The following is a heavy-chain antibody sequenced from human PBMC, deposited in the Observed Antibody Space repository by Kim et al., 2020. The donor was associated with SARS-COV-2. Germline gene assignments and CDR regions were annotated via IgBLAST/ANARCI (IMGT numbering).Heavy chain of an antibody. J-gene: IGHJ6*02. CDR1: GFTFSSYA. D-gene: IGHD1-26*01. CDR3: AKGPSGSYSNYVMDV. V-gene: IGHV3-23*01. Sequence: GGSLRLSCAASGFTFSSYAMSWVRQAPGKGLEWVSAISGSGGSTYYADSVKGRFTISRDNSKNTLYLQMNSLRAEDTAVYYCAKGPSGSYSNYVMDVWGQGTTVTVSS. CDR2: ISGSGGST.